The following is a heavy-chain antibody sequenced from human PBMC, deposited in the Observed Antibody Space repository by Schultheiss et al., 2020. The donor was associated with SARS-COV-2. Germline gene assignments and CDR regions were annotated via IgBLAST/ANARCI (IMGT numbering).Heavy chain of an antibody. V-gene: IGHV4-38-2*01. J-gene: IGHJ4*02. Sequence: SETLSLTCAVSGYSISSGYYWGWIRQPPGKGLEWIGSIYHSGSTYYNPSLKSRLTISVNTPKNQFSLKVNSVTAADTAIYYCATVVPSAIIDYWGQGTLVTVSS. D-gene: IGHD2-2*02. CDR1: GYSISSGYY. CDR2: IYHSGST. CDR3: ATVVPSAIIDY.